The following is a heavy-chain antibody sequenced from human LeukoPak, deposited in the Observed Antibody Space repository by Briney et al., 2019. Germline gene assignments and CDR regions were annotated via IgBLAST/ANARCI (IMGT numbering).Heavy chain of an antibody. Sequence: ASVKVSCKVSGYTLTELSMHWVRQALGKGLEWMGGFDPEDGETIYAQKFQGGVTMTEDTSTDTAYMELSSLRSEDTAVYYCATGSDYGYCSGGSCRHDAFDIWGQGTMVTVSS. CDR1: GYTLTELS. CDR3: ATGSDYGYCSGGSCRHDAFDI. J-gene: IGHJ3*02. V-gene: IGHV1-24*01. D-gene: IGHD2-15*01. CDR2: FDPEDGET.